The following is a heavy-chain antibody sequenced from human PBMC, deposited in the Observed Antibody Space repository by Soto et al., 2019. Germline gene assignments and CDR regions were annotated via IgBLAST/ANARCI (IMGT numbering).Heavy chain of an antibody. Sequence: QVQLVESGGGVVQPGRSLRLSCAASGFTFSSYGMHWVRQAPGKGLAWVAVIWYDGSNKYYADSVKGRFTISRDNSKNTLYLQMNSLRAEDTAVYYCARDLAVVVPAAILYYYYGMDVWGQGTTVTVSS. J-gene: IGHJ6*02. D-gene: IGHD2-2*01. CDR1: GFTFSSYG. CDR2: IWYDGSNK. V-gene: IGHV3-33*01. CDR3: ARDLAVVVPAAILYYYYGMDV.